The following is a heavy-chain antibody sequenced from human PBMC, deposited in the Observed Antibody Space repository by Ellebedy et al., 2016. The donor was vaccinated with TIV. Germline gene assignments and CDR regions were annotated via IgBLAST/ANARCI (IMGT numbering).Heavy chain of an antibody. CDR1: GYTLTELS. CDR3: ATVFDGYRGLDY. CDR2: FDPEDDET. J-gene: IGHJ4*02. D-gene: IGHD5-24*01. V-gene: IGHV1-24*01. Sequence: AASVKVSCKVSGYTLTELSMHWVRQAPGKGREWMGGFDPEDDETIYAQKFQGRVTMTEDTSTDTAYMDLSSLRSEDTAVYYCATVFDGYRGLDYWGQGILVTVSS.